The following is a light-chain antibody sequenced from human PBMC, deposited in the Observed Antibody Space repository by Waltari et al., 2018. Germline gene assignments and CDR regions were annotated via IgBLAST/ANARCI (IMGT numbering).Light chain of an antibody. Sequence: EVVLTQSPATLSLSPGERAPLSGRASQSVSVNLAWYQQRPGQAPRLLIYSASTRATGIPARFSGSGSGTEFTLTISSLESEDFAVYYCQQAHNWPPLTFGGGTKVEIK. CDR1: QSVSVN. V-gene: IGKV3-15*01. J-gene: IGKJ4*01. CDR2: SAS. CDR3: QQAHNWPPLT.